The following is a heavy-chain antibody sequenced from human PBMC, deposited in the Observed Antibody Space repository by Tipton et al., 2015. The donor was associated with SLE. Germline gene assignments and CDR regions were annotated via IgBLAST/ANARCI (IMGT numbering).Heavy chain of an antibody. CDR1: GFTFSSYA. CDR3: AREGKAAGIYWYFDL. V-gene: IGHV3-30*04. D-gene: IGHD6-13*01. CDR2: ISYDGSNK. Sequence: SLRLSCAASGFTFSSYAMHWVRQAPGKGLEWVAVISYDGSNKYYADSVKGRFTISRDDSKNTLYLQMNSLRAEDTAVYYCAREGKAAGIYWYFDLWGRGTLVTVSS. J-gene: IGHJ2*01.